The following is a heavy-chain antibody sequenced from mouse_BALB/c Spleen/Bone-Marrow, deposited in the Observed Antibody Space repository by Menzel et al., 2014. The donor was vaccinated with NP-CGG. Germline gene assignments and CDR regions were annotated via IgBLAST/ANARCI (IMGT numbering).Heavy chain of an antibody. Sequence: VPLPPSLFSLVRSVVSVKISCKGSGYTFTDYAMHWVKQSHAKSLEWIGVISTYYGDASYNQKFKGKATMTVDKSSSTAYMELARLTSEDSAIYYCARESIYYYGSTLDYWGQGTTLTVSS. V-gene: IGHV1S137*01. J-gene: IGHJ2*01. CDR1: GYTFTDYA. D-gene: IGHD1-1*01. CDR2: ISTYYGDA. CDR3: ARESIYYYGSTLDY.